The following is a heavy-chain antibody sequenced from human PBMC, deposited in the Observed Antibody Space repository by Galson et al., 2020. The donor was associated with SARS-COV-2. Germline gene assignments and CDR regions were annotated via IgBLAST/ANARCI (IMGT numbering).Heavy chain of an antibody. D-gene: IGHD3-22*01. J-gene: IGHJ4*02. CDR3: ARDTTDSSGYYYGDY. Sequence: GGSLRLSCAASGFTFSSYSMNWVRQAPGKGLEWVSYISSSSSTIYYADSVKGRFTISRDNAKNSLYLQMNSLRDEDTAVYYCARDTTDSSGYYYGDYWGQGTLVTVSS. CDR1: GFTFSSYS. V-gene: IGHV3-48*02. CDR2: ISSSSSTI.